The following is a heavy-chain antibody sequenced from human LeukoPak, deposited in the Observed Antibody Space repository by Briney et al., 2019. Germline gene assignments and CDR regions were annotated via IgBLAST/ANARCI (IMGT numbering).Heavy chain of an antibody. Sequence: GGSLRLSCAASGFTFSSYGMHWVRQAPGKGLEWVAVISYDGSNKYYADSVKGRFTISRDNSKNTLYLQMNSLRAEDTAVYYCAKDPAGYCSSTSCYTRRYYYHGMDVWGQGTTVTVSS. J-gene: IGHJ6*02. CDR2: ISYDGSNK. D-gene: IGHD2-2*02. CDR1: GFTFSSYG. V-gene: IGHV3-30*18. CDR3: AKDPAGYCSSTSCYTRRYYYHGMDV.